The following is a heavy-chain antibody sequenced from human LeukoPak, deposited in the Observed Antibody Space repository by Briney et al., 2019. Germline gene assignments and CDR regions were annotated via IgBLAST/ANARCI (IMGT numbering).Heavy chain of an antibody. CDR3: AKSDTYRFDY. J-gene: IGHJ4*02. CDR1: GFTFSSYS. CDR2: ISSSSSII. Sequence: TGGPLRLSCAASGFTFSSYSMNWVRQAPGKGLEWLSYISSSSSIIYYADSVKGRFTISRDNAKNSLYLQMNSLRDEDTAVYYCAKSDTYRFDYWGQGTLVTVSS. D-gene: IGHD2-21*02. V-gene: IGHV3-48*02.